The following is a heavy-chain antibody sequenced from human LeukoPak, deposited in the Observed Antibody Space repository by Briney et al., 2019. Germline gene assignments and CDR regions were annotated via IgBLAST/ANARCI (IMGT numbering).Heavy chain of an antibody. J-gene: IGHJ6*02. V-gene: IGHV4-4*07. CDR3: ARDGGLVVQSYYYGMDA. D-gene: IGHD2-2*01. CDR1: GGSISSYY. CDR2: IYTSGST. Sequence: SETLSLTCTVSGGSISSYYWSWIRQPAGKGLEWIGRIYTSGSTNYNPSLKSRVTMSVDTSKDQFSLKLSSVTAADTAVYYCARDGGLVVQSYYYGMDAWGQGTTVTVSS.